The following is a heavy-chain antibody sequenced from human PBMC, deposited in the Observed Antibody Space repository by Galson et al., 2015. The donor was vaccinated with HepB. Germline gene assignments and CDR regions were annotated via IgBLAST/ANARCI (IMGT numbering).Heavy chain of an antibody. CDR2: ISANTGNT. Sequence: SVKVSCKASGYTFTSNGISWVRQAPGHGLEWMEWISANTGNTNYAQKFQDRVTLTRDTSTSSVHMELRSLRIDDTAVYYCARDRLHSLDYWGPGSLVTVSS. D-gene: IGHD2-15*01. CDR3: ARDRLHSLDY. CDR1: GYTFTSNG. J-gene: IGHJ4*02. V-gene: IGHV1-18*01.